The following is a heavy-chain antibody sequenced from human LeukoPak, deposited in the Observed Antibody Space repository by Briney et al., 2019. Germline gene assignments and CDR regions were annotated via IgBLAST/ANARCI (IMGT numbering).Heavy chain of an antibody. D-gene: IGHD1-26*01. CDR1: GGSISSYY. CDR2: INHSGST. Sequence: SETLSLTCTVSGGSISSYYWSWIRQPPGKGLEWIGEINHSGSTNYNPSLKSRVTISVDTSKNQFSLKLSSVTAADTAVYYCARGNVHSREWELLRAFDIWGQGTMVTVSS. V-gene: IGHV4-34*01. CDR3: ARGNVHSREWELLRAFDI. J-gene: IGHJ3*02.